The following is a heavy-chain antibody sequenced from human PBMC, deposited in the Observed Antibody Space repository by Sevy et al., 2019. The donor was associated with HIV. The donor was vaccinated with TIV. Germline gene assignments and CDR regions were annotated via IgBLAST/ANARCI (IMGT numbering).Heavy chain of an antibody. Sequence: GESLKISCAVSGFTFNTYNMNWVRQAPGKGLEWVSYISYTSTTIYYADSVRGRFTISRDNARNTLYLQMNSLRDEDRAVYCCAGSDATSWFGYYYFAMDFWGQGTSVTVSS. CDR3: AGSDATSWFGYYYFAMDF. D-gene: IGHD3-22*01. CDR2: ISYTSTTI. CDR1: GFTFNTYN. J-gene: IGHJ6*02. V-gene: IGHV3-48*02.